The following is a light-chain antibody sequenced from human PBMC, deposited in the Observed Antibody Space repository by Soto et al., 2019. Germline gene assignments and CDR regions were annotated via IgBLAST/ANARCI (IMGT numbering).Light chain of an antibody. Sequence: EIVLTQSPGTLSLFPGERATLSCRASQSVSSSYLARYQQKPGQAPRLLMYETSSRATGIPDRFSGSGSGTDFTLTISRLEPEDFAVYYCQQYGSSPQTFGQGTKVEIK. CDR3: QQYGSSPQT. J-gene: IGKJ1*01. V-gene: IGKV3-20*01. CDR1: QSVSSSY. CDR2: ETS.